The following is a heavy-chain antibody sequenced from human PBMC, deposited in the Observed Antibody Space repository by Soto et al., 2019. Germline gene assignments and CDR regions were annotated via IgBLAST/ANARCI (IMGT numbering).Heavy chain of an antibody. Sequence: QVQLVESGGGLVKPGGSLRLSCAASGFTFSDYYMSWIRQAPGKGLEWVSYISSSSSYTNYADSVKGRFTISRDNAKNSLYLQMNSLRAEDTAVYYCARDRVGLGSGSYPPTYYGMDVWGQGTTVTVSS. V-gene: IGHV3-11*06. CDR2: ISSSSSYT. D-gene: IGHD3-10*01. CDR1: GFTFSDYY. CDR3: ARDRVGLGSGSYPPTYYGMDV. J-gene: IGHJ6*02.